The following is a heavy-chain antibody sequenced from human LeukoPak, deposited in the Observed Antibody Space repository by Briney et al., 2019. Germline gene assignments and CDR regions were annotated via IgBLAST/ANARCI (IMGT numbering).Heavy chain of an antibody. J-gene: IGHJ4*02. CDR2: IYLVESGP. D-gene: IGHD6-13*01. Sequence: GVSPHSASQGPRLGFTSYWMGWARPIPGKGRGWMGTIYLVESGPRNCPSFQGRVTISADESISAPYLHWNCPNSSDTAMYYCARSAGIAAAGSSGDYWGQGTLVTVSS. V-gene: IGHV5-51*01. CDR1: RLGFTSYW. CDR3: ARSAGIAAAGSSGDY.